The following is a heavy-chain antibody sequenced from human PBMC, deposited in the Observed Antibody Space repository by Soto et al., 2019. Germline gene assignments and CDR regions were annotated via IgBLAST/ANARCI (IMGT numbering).Heavy chain of an antibody. D-gene: IGHD2-2*01. CDR2: ISYDGSNK. Sequence: GGSLRLSCAASGFTFSSYGMHWVRQAPGKGLEWEAVISYDGSNKYYADSVKGRFTISRDNSKNTLYLQMNSLRAEDTAVYYCAKGGPMGYCSSTSSYYFDYWGQGTLVTVSS. CDR1: GFTFSSYG. J-gene: IGHJ4*02. CDR3: AKGGPMGYCSSTSSYYFDY. V-gene: IGHV3-30*18.